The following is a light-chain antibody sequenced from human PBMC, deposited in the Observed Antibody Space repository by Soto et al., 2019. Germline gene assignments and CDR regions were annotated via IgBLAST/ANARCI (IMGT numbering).Light chain of an antibody. J-gene: IGKJ2*01. V-gene: IGKV3-20*01. CDR2: GAS. CDR3: QQYGRSPHT. Sequence: EIVLTQSPGTLSLSPGERATLSCRASQSVSNSYLAWYQHKPGQAPRLLIHGASSRATGIPDRFSGSGSGTEFTLNINRLEPEDFAVYYCQQYGRSPHTFDQGTKLEIK. CDR1: QSVSNSY.